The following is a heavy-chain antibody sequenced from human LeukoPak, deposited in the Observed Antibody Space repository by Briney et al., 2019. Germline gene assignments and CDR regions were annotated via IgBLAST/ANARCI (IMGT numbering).Heavy chain of an antibody. V-gene: IGHV4-4*09. D-gene: IGHD3-3*01. CDR2: IHTSGSN. CDR1: GVSISPYY. CDR3: ARLSAAVHLGAFDL. J-gene: IGHJ3*01. Sequence: PSETLSLTCAVSGVSISPYYWAWIRQPPGRGLEWIGYIHTSGSNNQYPSLKSRVTISVDKSKNHFSLRLTSVTAADTAVYYCARLSAAVHLGAFDLWGQGTMVTVSS.